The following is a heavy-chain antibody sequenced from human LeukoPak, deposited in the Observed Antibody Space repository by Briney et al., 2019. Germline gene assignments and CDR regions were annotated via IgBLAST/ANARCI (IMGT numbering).Heavy chain of an antibody. J-gene: IGHJ3*02. CDR3: ARDRVGATDI. V-gene: IGHV4-38-2*02. D-gene: IGHD1-26*01. CDR1: GYSISSGYY. CDR2: IYYSGST. Sequence: SETLSLTCAVSGYSISSGYYWGWIRQPPGKGLEWIGYIYYSGSTYYNPSLKSRVTISVDTSKNQFSLKLSSVTAADTAVYYCARDRVGATDIWGQGTMVTVSS.